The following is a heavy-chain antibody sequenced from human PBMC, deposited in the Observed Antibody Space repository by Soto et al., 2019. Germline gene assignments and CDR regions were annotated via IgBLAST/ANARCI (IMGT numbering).Heavy chain of an antibody. CDR3: ARIVATSKPSYYYYYYMDV. D-gene: IGHD5-12*01. J-gene: IGHJ6*03. V-gene: IGHV4-59*01. CDR1: GGSISSYY. CDR2: IYYSRST. Sequence: SETLALTCTVSGGSISSYYWSWIRQPPGKGLEWIGYIYYSRSTNYNPSLKSRVTISVDTSKNQFSLKLSSVTAADTAVYYCARIVATSKPSYYYYYYMDVWGKGTTVTVSS.